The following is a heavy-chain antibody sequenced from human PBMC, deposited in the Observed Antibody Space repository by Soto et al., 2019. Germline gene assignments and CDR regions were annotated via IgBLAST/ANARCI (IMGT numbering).Heavy chain of an antibody. V-gene: IGHV3-30-3*01. D-gene: IGHD6-19*01. CDR2: ISYDGSNK. CDR3: ARGRRAVAGRKDYYGMDV. J-gene: IGHJ6*02. CDR1: GFTSSNYA. Sequence: QVQLVESGGGVVQPGRSLRLSCAASGFTSSNYAMHWVRQAPGKGLEWVAVISYDGSNKYYADSVKGRFTISRDNSKNTLYLQVNSLRAEDTAVYYSARGRRAVAGRKDYYGMDVWGQGTTVTVSS.